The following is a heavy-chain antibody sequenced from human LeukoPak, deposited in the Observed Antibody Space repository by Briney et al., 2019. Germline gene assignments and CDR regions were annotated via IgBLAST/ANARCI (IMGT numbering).Heavy chain of an antibody. D-gene: IGHD2-2*01. V-gene: IGHV3-7*01. CDR1: GFTFSSYW. CDR3: ARPFCSSTSCYGGRAFDI. Sequence: PGGSLRLSCAASGFTFSSYWMTWVRQAPGKGLEWVANIKQDGSEKYYVDSVKGRFTISRDNAKNSLYLQMNSRRAEDTAVYYCARPFCSSTSCYGGRAFDIWGQGTMVTVSS. J-gene: IGHJ3*02. CDR2: IKQDGSEK.